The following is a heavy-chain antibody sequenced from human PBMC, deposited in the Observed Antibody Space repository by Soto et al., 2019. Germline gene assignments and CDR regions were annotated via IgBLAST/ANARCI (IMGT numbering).Heavy chain of an antibody. J-gene: IGHJ4*02. V-gene: IGHV4-61*01. Sequence: PSETLSLTCNVSGDSVTSGSYYWSWIRQPPGKGLEWIGFIYYSGSSGSTNYSPSLQSRVTISVGTSKNQFSLKLSPVTDADTAVYYCASRHISMSLDYWGQGAQVTVSS. D-gene: IGHD2-21*01. CDR1: GDSVTSGSYY. CDR2: IYYSGSSGST. CDR3: ASRHISMSLDY.